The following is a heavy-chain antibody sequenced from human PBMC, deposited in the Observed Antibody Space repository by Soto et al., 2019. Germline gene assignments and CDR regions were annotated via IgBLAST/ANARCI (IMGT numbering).Heavy chain of an antibody. V-gene: IGHV3-21*01. J-gene: IGHJ5*01. CDR3: EKASHPDS. Sequence: GGSLRLSCAASGFTFDSYTMNWVRQAPGKGLEWVSSISSGSSYIYYADSVKGRFSISRGNAKNSLFLQMNSLRAEDTAVYYFEKASHPDSWGQGTLFTVSS. CDR1: GFTFDSYT. CDR2: ISSGSSYI.